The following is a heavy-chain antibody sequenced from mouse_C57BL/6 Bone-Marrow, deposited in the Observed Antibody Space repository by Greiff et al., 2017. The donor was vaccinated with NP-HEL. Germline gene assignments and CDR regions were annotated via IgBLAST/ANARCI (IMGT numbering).Heavy chain of an antibody. J-gene: IGHJ4*01. Sequence: EVKLMESGAELVRPGASVKLSCTASGFNIKDDYMHWVKQRPEQGLEWIGWIDPENGDTEYASKFQGKATITADTSSNTAYLQLSSLTSEDTAVYYCTTQGVYYYGEGALMDYWGQGTSVTVSS. CDR3: TTQGVYYYGEGALMDY. CDR1: GFNIKDDY. CDR2: IDPENGDT. D-gene: IGHD1-1*01. V-gene: IGHV14-4*01.